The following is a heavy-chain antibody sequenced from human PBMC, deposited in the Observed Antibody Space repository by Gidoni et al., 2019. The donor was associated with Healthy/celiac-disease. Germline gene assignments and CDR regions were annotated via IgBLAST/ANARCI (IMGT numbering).Heavy chain of an antibody. D-gene: IGHD2-8*02. CDR3: ARWGTVDYFDY. J-gene: IGHJ4*02. V-gene: IGHV4-34*01. CDR1: GGSFSGYY. Sequence: QVQLQQWGAGLLKPSDTLSLTCAVYGGSFSGYYWSWIRQPPGKWLEWIGESNHSRSTNYNPSLKSRVTISVDTSKNQFSLKLSSVTAADTAVYYCARWGTVDYFDYWGQGTLVTVSS. CDR2: SNHSRST.